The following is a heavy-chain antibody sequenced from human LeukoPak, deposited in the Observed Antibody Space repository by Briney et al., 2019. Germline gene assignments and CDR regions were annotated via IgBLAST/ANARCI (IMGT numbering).Heavy chain of an antibody. V-gene: IGHV3-33*01. CDR2: IWYDGSNK. D-gene: IGHD6-13*01. J-gene: IGHJ4*02. CDR1: GFTFSSYG. CDR3: ARTSSAVNTKGLDS. Sequence: PGRSLRLSCAASGFTFSSYGMHWVRQAPGKGLEWVAVIWYDGSNKYYADSVKGRFTISRDNSKNTLYLQMNSLRAEDTAVYYCARTSSAVNTKGLDSWGQGTLVTVSS.